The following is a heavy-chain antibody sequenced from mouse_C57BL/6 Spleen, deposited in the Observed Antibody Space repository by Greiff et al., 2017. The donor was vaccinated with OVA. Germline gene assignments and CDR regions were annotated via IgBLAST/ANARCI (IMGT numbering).Heavy chain of an antibody. V-gene: IGHV2-5*01. CDR1: GFSLTSYG. Sequence: VQLQQSGPGLVQPSQSLSITCTVSGFSLTSYGVHWVRQSPGKGLEWLGVIWRGGSTDYNAAFMSRLSITKDNSKSQVFFKMNSLQADDTAIYYCAKNEGYYDSYYFDYWGQGTTLTVSS. D-gene: IGHD2-4*01. CDR3: AKNEGYYDSYYFDY. CDR2: IWRGGST. J-gene: IGHJ2*01.